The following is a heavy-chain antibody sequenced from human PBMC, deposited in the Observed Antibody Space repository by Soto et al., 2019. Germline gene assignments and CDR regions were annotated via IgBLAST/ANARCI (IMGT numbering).Heavy chain of an antibody. D-gene: IGHD5-18*01. Sequence: ASVKVSCKASGYTFTSYGISWVRQAPGQGLEWMGWISAYNGNTNYAQKLQGRVTMTTDTSTSTAYMELRSLRSDDTAVYYCARDMHGRGYSYGLANDYWGQGTLVTVSS. V-gene: IGHV1-18*04. CDR3: ARDMHGRGYSYGLANDY. CDR2: ISAYNGNT. J-gene: IGHJ4*02. CDR1: GYTFTSYG.